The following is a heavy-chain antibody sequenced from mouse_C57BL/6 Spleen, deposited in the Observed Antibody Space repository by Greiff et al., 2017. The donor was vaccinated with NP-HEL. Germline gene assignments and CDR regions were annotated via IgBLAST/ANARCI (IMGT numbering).Heavy chain of an antibody. CDR2: IDPETGGT. CDR3: TRSSTVVAPYYFDY. Sequence: VKLQESGAELVRPGASVTLSCKASGYTFTDYEMHWVKQTPVHGLEWIGAIDPETGGTAYNQKFKGKAILTADKSSSTAYMELRSLTSEDSAVYYCTRSSTVVAPYYFDYWGQGTTLTVSS. CDR1: GYTFTDYE. V-gene: IGHV1-15*01. D-gene: IGHD1-1*01. J-gene: IGHJ2*01.